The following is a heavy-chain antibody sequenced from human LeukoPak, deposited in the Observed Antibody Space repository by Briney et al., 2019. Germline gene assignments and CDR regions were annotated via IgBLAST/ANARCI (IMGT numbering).Heavy chain of an antibody. CDR1: GFTFSSYA. J-gene: IGHJ4*02. Sequence: PGGSLRLSCAASGFTFSSYAMSWVRHAPGKGLEWVSAISGSGGSTYYADSVKGRFTISRDNSKNTLYLQMNGLRAEDTAVYYCAKGGSCSGGTCPTDLDYWGQGTLVTVSS. CDR2: ISGSGGST. D-gene: IGHD2-15*01. CDR3: AKGGSCSGGTCPTDLDY. V-gene: IGHV3-23*01.